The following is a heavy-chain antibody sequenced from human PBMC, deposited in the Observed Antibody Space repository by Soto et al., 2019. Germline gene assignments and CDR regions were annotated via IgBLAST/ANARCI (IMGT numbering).Heavy chain of an antibody. Sequence: SETLSLTCSVSGGSVGNDGFYWSWIRQHPGKGLEWIGYMYNSGSTYYNPSLRSQVTKPVDTSETQYSLRLNSVTAADTAIYYCARGASSRENSFYFKWGVNEPYRTHYFFDYWGQGNPVTVSS. CDR1: GGSVGNDGFY. V-gene: IGHV4-31*01. D-gene: IGHD7-27*01. CDR2: MYNSGST. J-gene: IGHJ4*02. CDR3: ARGASSRENSFYFKWGVNEPYRTHYFFDY.